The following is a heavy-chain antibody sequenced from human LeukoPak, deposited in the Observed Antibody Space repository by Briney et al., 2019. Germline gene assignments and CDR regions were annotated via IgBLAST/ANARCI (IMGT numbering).Heavy chain of an antibody. J-gene: IGHJ6*02. D-gene: IGHD2-15*01. CDR3: AAGPRYCSGGSCYSGGFYYGMDV. Sequence: SEKVSCKASGFTFTSSAVQWVRQARGQRLEWIGWIVVGSGNTNYAQKFQERVTITGDMSTSTAYMELSSLRSEDTAVYYRAAGPRYCSGGSCYSGGFYYGMDVWGQGTTVTVSS. CDR1: GFTFTSSA. CDR2: IVVGSGNT. V-gene: IGHV1-58*01.